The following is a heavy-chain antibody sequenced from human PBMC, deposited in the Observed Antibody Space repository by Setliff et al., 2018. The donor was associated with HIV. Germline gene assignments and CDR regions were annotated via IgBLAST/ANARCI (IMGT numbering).Heavy chain of an antibody. CDR2: IKNDGSEK. V-gene: IGHV3-7*01. D-gene: IGHD6-6*01. Sequence: GESLKISCAASGFAFSDFSMSWVRQAPGKGLEWVAKIKNDGSEKYYVDSVEGRFTISRDNAKNSLYLEMNSLTVEDTALYYCARDWPSSTAAGDCWGQGTLVTSPQ. J-gene: IGHJ4*02. CDR1: GFAFSDFS. CDR3: ARDWPSSTAAGDC.